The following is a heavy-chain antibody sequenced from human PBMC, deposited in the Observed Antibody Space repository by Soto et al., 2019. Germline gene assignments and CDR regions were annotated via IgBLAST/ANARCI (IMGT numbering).Heavy chain of an antibody. Sequence: GGSLRLSCAASGFTFSSYARSWVRQAPGKGLECVSAISGSGGSTYYADSVKGRFTISRDNSKNTLDLQMNSLRAEDTAVYYCAKESMIVVVITNYFDYWGQGTLVTVYS. CDR3: AKESMIVVVITNYFDY. J-gene: IGHJ4*02. D-gene: IGHD3-22*01. CDR1: GFTFSSYA. CDR2: ISGSGGST. V-gene: IGHV3-23*01.